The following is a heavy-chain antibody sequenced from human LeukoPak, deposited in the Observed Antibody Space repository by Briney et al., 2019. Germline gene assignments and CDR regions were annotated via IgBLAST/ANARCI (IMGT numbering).Heavy chain of an antibody. D-gene: IGHD1-26*01. CDR1: GFTFSDYY. J-gene: IGHJ4*02. Sequence: KPGGSLRLSCAASGFTFSDYYMSWIRQAPGKGLEWVSYISSSGSTIYYADSVKGRFTISRDNAESSLYLQLSSLGAEDTAVYYCVRGGLYHYSGTSGDYWGQGTLVTVSS. V-gene: IGHV3-11*04. CDR3: VRGGLYHYSGTSGDY. CDR2: ISSSGSTI.